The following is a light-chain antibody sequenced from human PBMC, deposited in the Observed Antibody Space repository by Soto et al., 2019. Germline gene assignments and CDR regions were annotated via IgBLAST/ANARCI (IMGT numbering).Light chain of an antibody. Sequence: QSALTRPASVSGSPGQSITISCTGTNSDVGGYNYVSWYQQRPGTAPKLMIYDVSYRPSGVSNRFSGSKSGNTASLTISGLQAEDEADYYCGSYTRSSTGVVFGGGTKLTVL. CDR2: DVS. V-gene: IGLV2-14*01. J-gene: IGLJ3*02. CDR1: NSDVGGYNY. CDR3: GSYTRSSTGVV.